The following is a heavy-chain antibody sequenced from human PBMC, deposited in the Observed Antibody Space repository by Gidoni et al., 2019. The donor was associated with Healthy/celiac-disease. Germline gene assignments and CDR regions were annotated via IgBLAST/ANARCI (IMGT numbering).Heavy chain of an antibody. CDR2: IIPILGIA. Sequence: QVQLVQSGAEVKKPGSSVKVFCKASGGTFSSYTISWVRQAPGQGLEWMGRIIPILGIANYAQKFQGRVTITADKSTSTAYMELSSLRSEDTAVYYCAIRDYYDSSGYYSHAFDIWGQGTMVTVSS. D-gene: IGHD3-22*01. CDR1: GGTFSSYT. V-gene: IGHV1-69*02. J-gene: IGHJ3*02. CDR3: AIRDYYDSSGYYSHAFDI.